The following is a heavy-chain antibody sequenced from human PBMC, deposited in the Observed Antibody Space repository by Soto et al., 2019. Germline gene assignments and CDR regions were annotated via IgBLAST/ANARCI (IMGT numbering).Heavy chain of an antibody. J-gene: IGHJ4*02. CDR1: GGSSSSGGDY. V-gene: IGHV4-31*03. CDR3: AREGYDFWSGPIDY. D-gene: IGHD3-3*01. Sequence: SETLSLTCTVSGGSSSSGGDYWSWIRQHPGKGLEWIGYIYYSGSTYYNPSLKSRVTISVDTSKNQFSLKLSSVTAADTAVYYCAREGYDFWSGPIDYWGQGTLVTVSS. CDR2: IYYSGST.